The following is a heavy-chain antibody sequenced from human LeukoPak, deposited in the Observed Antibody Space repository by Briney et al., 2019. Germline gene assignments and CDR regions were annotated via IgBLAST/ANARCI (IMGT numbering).Heavy chain of an antibody. J-gene: IGHJ5*02. Sequence: SETLSLTCAVYCGSFSGYYWSWIRQPPGKGLEWIGEINHSGSTNYNPSLKSRVTISVDTSKNQFSLKLSSVTAADTAVYYCASRASDTVVQNTNWFDPWGQGTLVTVSS. CDR1: CGSFSGYY. V-gene: IGHV4-34*01. D-gene: IGHD4-23*01. CDR3: ASRASDTVVQNTNWFDP. CDR2: INHSGST.